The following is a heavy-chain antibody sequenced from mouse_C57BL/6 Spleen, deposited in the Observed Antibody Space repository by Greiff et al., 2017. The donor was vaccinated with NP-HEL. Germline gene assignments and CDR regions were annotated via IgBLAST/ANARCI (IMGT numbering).Heavy chain of an antibody. D-gene: IGHD1-1*01. Sequence: QVQLQQPGTELVKPGASVKLSCKASGYTFTSYWMHWVKQRPGQGLEWIGNINPSNGGTNYNEKFKSKATLTVDKSSSTSSMQLSSLTSEDAAVYYCARSYYGSSPSWFAYWGQGTLVTVSA. CDR1: GYTFTSYW. CDR2: INPSNGGT. V-gene: IGHV1-53*01. CDR3: ARSYYGSSPSWFAY. J-gene: IGHJ3*01.